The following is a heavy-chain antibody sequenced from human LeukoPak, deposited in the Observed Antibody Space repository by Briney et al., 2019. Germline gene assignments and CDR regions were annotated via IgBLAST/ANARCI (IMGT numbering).Heavy chain of an antibody. Sequence: GGSLRLSCAASGFTFSSYNMNWVRQAPGKGLEWVAVISYDGSNKYYADSVKGRFTISRDNSKNTLYLQMNSLRAEDTAVYYCAKDQGYWGQGTLVTVSS. V-gene: IGHV3-30*18. CDR3: AKDQGY. CDR1: GFTFSSYN. CDR2: ISYDGSNK. J-gene: IGHJ4*02.